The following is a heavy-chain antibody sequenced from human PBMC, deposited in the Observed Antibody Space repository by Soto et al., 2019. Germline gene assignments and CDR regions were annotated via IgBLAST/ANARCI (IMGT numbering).Heavy chain of an antibody. V-gene: IGHV5-51*01. J-gene: IGHJ4*02. Sequence: GESLKISCRCSGYTFSNFWIAWVRHLPGKGLEWMGIIYPGDHETRYSPSFHGKVTISADKSINTAYLQWSSLEASDSAFYYCARSPRSSPYFDYWGQGALVTVAS. D-gene: IGHD6-13*01. CDR3: ARSPRSSPYFDY. CDR1: GYTFSNFW. CDR2: IYPGDHET.